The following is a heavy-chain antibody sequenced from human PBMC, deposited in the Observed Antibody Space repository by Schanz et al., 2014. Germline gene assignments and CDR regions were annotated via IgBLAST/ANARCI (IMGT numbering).Heavy chain of an antibody. V-gene: IGHV3-30*04. CDR3: AIPMYDLWSVSFDY. D-gene: IGHD3-3*01. Sequence: QLQLVESGGGVVQPGRSLRLSCAASGFPFRSYVMHWVRQAPGKGLEWVAFISYDGNNQYYADSVKGRFTISRDNSKNSLYLQMNSLRAEDTAVYYSAIPMYDLWSVSFDYWGQGTLVTVAS. CDR1: GFPFRSYV. J-gene: IGHJ4*02. CDR2: ISYDGNNQ.